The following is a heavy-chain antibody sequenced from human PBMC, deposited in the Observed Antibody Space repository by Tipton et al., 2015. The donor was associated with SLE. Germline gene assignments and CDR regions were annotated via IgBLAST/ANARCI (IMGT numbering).Heavy chain of an antibody. V-gene: IGHV4-38-2*02. CDR3: ARADGYSYGLDYFDY. D-gene: IGHD5-18*01. Sequence: TLSLTCTVSAYSITNGYYWGWIRQPPGKGLEWIGSFYYSGGTYYNPSLKSRVTISVDTSKNQFSLKLSSVTAADTAVYYCARADGYSYGLDYFDYWGQGTLVTVSS. CDR1: AYSITNGYY. CDR2: FYYSGGT. J-gene: IGHJ4*02.